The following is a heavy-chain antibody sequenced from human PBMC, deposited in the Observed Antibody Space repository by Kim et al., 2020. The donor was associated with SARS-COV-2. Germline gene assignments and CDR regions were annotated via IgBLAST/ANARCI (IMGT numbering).Heavy chain of an antibody. V-gene: IGHV1-8*01. Sequence: ASVKVSCKASGYTFTSYDINWVRQATGQGLEWMGWMNPNSGNTGYAQKFQGRVTMTRNTSISTAYMELSSLRSEDTAVYYCARGSSQGRQWLVYYYYYYGMDVWGQGTTVTVSS. CDR3: ARGSSQGRQWLVYYYYYYGMDV. D-gene: IGHD6-19*01. CDR1: GYTFTSYD. J-gene: IGHJ6*02. CDR2: MNPNSGNT.